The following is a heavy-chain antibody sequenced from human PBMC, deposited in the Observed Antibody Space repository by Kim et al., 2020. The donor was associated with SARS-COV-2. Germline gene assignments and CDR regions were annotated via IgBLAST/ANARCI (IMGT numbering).Heavy chain of an antibody. CDR1: GGTFSSYT. V-gene: IGHV1-69*02. CDR3: AYLGGEEVAGTAVSY. J-gene: IGHJ4*02. D-gene: IGHD6-19*01. CDR2: IIPILGIA. Sequence: SVKVSCKASGGTFSSYTISWVRQAPGQGLEWMGRIIPILGIANYAQKFQGRVTITADKSTSTAYMELSSLRSEDTAVYYCAYLGGEEVAGTAVSYWGQGTLVTVSS.